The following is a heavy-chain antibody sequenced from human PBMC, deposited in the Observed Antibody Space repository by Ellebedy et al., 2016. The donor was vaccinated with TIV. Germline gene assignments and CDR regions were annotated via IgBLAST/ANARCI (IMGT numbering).Heavy chain of an antibody. Sequence: GESLKISCKASGYSFTNYWIGWVRQMPGKGLEWMVIIFPCDYNTRYSPSFQGQVTISADQSISTAYLQWSSLKASDTAMYYCARQGGSNYPDYWGQGTLVTVSS. CDR2: IFPCDYNT. V-gene: IGHV5-51*01. J-gene: IGHJ4*02. CDR3: ARQGGSNYPDY. CDR1: GYSFTNYW. D-gene: IGHD4-11*01.